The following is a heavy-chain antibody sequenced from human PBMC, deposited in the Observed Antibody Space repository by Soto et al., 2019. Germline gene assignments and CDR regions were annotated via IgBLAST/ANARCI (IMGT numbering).Heavy chain of an antibody. V-gene: IGHV7-4-1*01. Sequence: ASVKVSCKASGYTFTSYAMNWVRQAPGQGLEWMGWINTNTGNPTYAQGFTGRFVFSLDTSVSTAYLQICSLKAEDTAVYYCAREWVAVAGKRPDAFDIWGQGTMVTVSS. CDR2: INTNTGNP. CDR3: AREWVAVAGKRPDAFDI. J-gene: IGHJ3*02. D-gene: IGHD6-19*01. CDR1: GYTFTSYA.